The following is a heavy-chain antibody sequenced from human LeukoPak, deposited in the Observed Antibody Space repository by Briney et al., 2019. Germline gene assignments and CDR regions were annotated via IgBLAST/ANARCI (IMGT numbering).Heavy chain of an antibody. V-gene: IGHV3-7*01. Sequence: GGSLRLSCAASGFTFSTYWMSWVRQAPGKGLEWVANIKQDGSEKYYVDSVKGRFTISRDNAKNSLYLQMNSLRAEDTAVYYCARGLHDLWRGHMGYWGQGTLVTVSS. CDR1: GFTFSTYW. CDR3: ARGLHDLWRGHMGY. CDR2: IKQDGSEK. J-gene: IGHJ4*02. D-gene: IGHD3-3*01.